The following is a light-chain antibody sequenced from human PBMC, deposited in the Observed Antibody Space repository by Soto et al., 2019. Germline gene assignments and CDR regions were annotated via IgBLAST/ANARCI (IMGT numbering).Light chain of an antibody. V-gene: IGKV3-15*01. J-gene: IGKJ4*01. CDR1: QSINSN. CDR3: QQYNNWPFT. CDR2: GAS. Sequence: EIVMTQSPATLSVSPGERATLSCRTSQSINSNLAWYQQKPGQAPRLLIHGASTRATGIPARFSGSGSGTEFTLTISSLQSEDFAVYYCQQYNNWPFTFGGGTKVEIK.